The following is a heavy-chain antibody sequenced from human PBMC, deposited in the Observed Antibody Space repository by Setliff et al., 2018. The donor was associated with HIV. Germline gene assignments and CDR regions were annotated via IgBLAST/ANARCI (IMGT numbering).Heavy chain of an antibody. D-gene: IGHD3-9*01. CDR1: GGSISSGSYY. J-gene: IGHJ4*02. CDR3: ASYDILTGYYGHYFDY. Sequence: SETLSLTCTVSGGSISSGSYYWNWIRQPAGKGLEWIGHIYSSGSTNYNPSLRSRVTISVDTSKNQFSLKLSSVTAADTAVYYCASYDILTGYYGHYFDYWGQGTLVTVSS. CDR2: IYSSGST. V-gene: IGHV4-61*09.